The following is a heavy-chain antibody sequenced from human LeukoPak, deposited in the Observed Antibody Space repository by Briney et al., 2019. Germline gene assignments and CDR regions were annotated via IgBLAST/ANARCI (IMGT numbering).Heavy chain of an antibody. D-gene: IGHD3-3*01. J-gene: IGHJ6*03. V-gene: IGHV3-30*18. Sequence: GRSLRLSCAASGFTFSSYGMHWVRQAPGKGLEWVAVISYDGSNKYYADSVKGRFTISRDNSKNTVYLQIYSLTPDDTAVYFCSKTSLSDSSGHYYYMDVWGKGTTVTISS. CDR3: SKTSLSDSSGHYYYMDV. CDR1: GFTFSSYG. CDR2: ISYDGSNK.